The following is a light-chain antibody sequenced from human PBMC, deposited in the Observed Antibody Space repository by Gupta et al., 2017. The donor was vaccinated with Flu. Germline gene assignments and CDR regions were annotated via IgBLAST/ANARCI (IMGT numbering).Light chain of an antibody. CDR2: FAS. J-gene: IGKJ2*01. CDR1: QSVITY. CDR3: QKRHRLPFA. V-gene: IGKV1-39*01. Sequence: DIQMTHSPSSLSASVGDRVTITCRASQSVITYLNWYQQKPGKAPKVLIYFASTLQSGVTSRFSGSGYGTDFTLTISRQQPEDFANYYCQKRHRLPFAFGQGTKLDIK.